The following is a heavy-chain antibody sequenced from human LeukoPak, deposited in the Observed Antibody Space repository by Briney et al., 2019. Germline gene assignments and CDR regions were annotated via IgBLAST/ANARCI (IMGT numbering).Heavy chain of an antibody. J-gene: IGHJ4*02. CDR2: INSDGSST. Sequence: PGGSLRLSCAASGFTFSSYWMHWVRQAPGKGLVWVSRINSDGSSTSYADSVKGRFTISRDNAKNTVYLQTNSLKAEDTAVYYCARVYGSGRPSDYWGQGTLVTVSS. V-gene: IGHV3-74*01. CDR3: ARVYGSGRPSDY. D-gene: IGHD3-10*01. CDR1: GFTFSSYW.